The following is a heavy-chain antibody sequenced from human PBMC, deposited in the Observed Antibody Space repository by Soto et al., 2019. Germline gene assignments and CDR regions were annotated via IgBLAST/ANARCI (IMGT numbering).Heavy chain of an antibody. CDR3: ANAYCSSTSCRAEYLQH. Sequence: GGSLRLSCAASGFTFSSYSMSWVRQAPGKGLEWVSAISGSGGTSYYADSVKSRFTISRDNSKNTVYLQMNSLRAEDTAVYFCANAYCSSTSCRAEYLQHWGQGTLVTVSS. CDR2: ISGSGGTS. D-gene: IGHD2-2*01. J-gene: IGHJ1*01. CDR1: GFTFSSYS. V-gene: IGHV3-23*01.